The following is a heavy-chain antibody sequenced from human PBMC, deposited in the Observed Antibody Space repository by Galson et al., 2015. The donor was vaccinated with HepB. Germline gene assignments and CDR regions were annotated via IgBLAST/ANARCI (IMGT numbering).Heavy chain of an antibody. CDR2: ISYDGSNK. V-gene: IGHV3-30*04. CDR1: GFTFSSYA. CDR3: ARIGIAVAGPEPYYFDY. J-gene: IGHJ4*02. Sequence: SLRLSCAASGFTFSSYAMHWVRQAPGKGLEWVAVISYDGSNKYYADSVKGRFTISRDNSKNTLYLQMNSLRAEDTAVYYCARIGIAVAGPEPYYFDYWGQGTLVTVSS. D-gene: IGHD6-19*01.